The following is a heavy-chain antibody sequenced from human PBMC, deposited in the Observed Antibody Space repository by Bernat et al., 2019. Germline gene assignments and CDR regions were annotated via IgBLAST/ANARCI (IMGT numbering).Heavy chain of an antibody. D-gene: IGHD3-22*01. V-gene: IGHV3-66*01. CDR2: IYSGGGT. CDR3: ARDPYESDAFDI. J-gene: IGHJ3*02. Sequence: EVQLVESGGGLVQPGGSLRLSCAASGFTVSSNYMSCVRQAPGRGLEWVSVIYSGGGTYYADSVKGRFTISIDNSKNTLYLQMNSLRAEDTAVYYCARDPYESDAFDIWGQGTMVTVSS. CDR1: GFTVSSNY.